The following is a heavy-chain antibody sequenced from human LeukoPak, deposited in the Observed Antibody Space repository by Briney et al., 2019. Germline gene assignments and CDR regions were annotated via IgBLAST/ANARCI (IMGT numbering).Heavy chain of an antibody. J-gene: IGHJ3*02. D-gene: IGHD3-22*01. Sequence: SETLSLTCAVSGGSISSGGYSWSWIRQPPGKGLEWIGYIYHSGSTYYNPSLKSRVTISVDRSKNQFSLKLSSVTPEDTAVYYCARAYDSSGYPHPAFDIWGQGTMVTVSS. CDR2: IYHSGST. CDR3: ARAYDSSGYPHPAFDI. V-gene: IGHV4-30-2*01. CDR1: GGSISSGGYS.